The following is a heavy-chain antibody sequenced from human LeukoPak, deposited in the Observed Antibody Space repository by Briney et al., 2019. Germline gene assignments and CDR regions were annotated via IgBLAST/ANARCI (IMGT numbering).Heavy chain of an antibody. CDR3: ARGGGPWT. J-gene: IGHJ4*02. Sequence: GGSLRLSCAASGLTFSIYGMHWVRLAPGKGPEWVALISYDGSNKYYAESVRGRFTISRDNSKNMVYLQMNSLRAEDTAVYYCARGGGPWTWGRGTLVTVSS. V-gene: IGHV3-30*03. CDR2: ISYDGSNK. CDR1: GLTFSIYG. D-gene: IGHD2-15*01.